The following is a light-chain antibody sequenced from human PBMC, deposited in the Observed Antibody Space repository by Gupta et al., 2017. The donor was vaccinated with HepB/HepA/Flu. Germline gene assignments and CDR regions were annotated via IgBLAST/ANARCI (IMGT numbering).Light chain of an antibody. CDR2: GAS. V-gene: IGKV3-20*01. CDR3: EQNSTSNF. Sequence: EIVLTQFPGTLSLSPGERATLSCRASQSVRNNYLAWYQQKPGQAPRLIIYGASSRASGNPGRFSGRGSAKDFSLTSMRRENEDFAVYYEEQNSTSNFFGQGTQLEIK. J-gene: IGKJ5*01. CDR1: QSVRNNY.